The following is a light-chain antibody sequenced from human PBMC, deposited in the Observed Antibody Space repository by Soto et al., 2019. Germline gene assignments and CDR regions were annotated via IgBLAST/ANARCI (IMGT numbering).Light chain of an antibody. Sequence: QSVLTQPASVSGSPGQSITISCTGTASDIGNYNYVSWYQVHPGKAPKLLIYGVSNRPSGVSNRFSGSKSGNAASLTISGLQAEDEADYYCYSYSAYTTLWAFGGGTQLTVL. CDR2: GVS. V-gene: IGLV2-14*01. J-gene: IGLJ3*02. CDR1: ASDIGNYNY. CDR3: YSYSAYTTLWA.